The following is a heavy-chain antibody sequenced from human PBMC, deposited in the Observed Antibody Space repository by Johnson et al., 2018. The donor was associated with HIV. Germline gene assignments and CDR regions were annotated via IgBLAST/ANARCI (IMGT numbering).Heavy chain of an antibody. CDR2: INWNGGGT. Sequence: VQLVESGGGVIRPGGSLRLSCATSGFTFDDYGMSWVRQAPGKGLEWVSGINWNGGGTGYADSVKGRFTISRDNALNSLYLQMNSLRVEDTALYYCAREYYYESPEAFDIWGQGTMVTVSS. CDR1: GFTFDDYG. D-gene: IGHD3-22*01. CDR3: AREYYYESPEAFDI. V-gene: IGHV3-20*04. J-gene: IGHJ3*02.